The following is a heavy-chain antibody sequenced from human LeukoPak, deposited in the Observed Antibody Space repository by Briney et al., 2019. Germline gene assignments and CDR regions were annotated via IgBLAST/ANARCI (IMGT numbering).Heavy chain of an antibody. Sequence: PGGSLRLSCAASGFTFSNYWMHWVRQAPGKGLVWVSRINNNGGSTSYADSVKGRFTVSRDNAKNTLYLEMNSLRAEDTAVYYCAWWGTGVPHWGQGTLVTVSS. D-gene: IGHD3-16*01. V-gene: IGHV3-74*01. CDR2: INNNGGST. CDR1: GFTFSNYW. J-gene: IGHJ1*01. CDR3: AWWGTGVPH.